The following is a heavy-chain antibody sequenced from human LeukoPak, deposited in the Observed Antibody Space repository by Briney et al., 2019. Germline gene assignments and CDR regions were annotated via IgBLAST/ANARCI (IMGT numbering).Heavy chain of an antibody. Sequence: PGGSLRLSCAASGFIFFSYTMNWVRQAPGKGLECVSSISSSSSYIYYADSVKGRFTISRDNAKNSLYLQMNSLRAEDTAVYYCARRAGAYSHPYDYWGQGTLVTVSS. D-gene: IGHD4/OR15-4a*01. V-gene: IGHV3-21*01. CDR1: GFIFFSYT. CDR3: ARRAGAYSHPYDY. J-gene: IGHJ4*02. CDR2: ISSSSSYI.